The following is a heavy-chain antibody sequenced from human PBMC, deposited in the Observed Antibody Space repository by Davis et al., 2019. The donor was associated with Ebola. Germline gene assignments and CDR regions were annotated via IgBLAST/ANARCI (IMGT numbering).Heavy chain of an antibody. D-gene: IGHD2-2*01. CDR3: ANLATYCSSTICLNY. Sequence: SCKASGYTFTGYYMHWVRQAPGKGLEWVAVISYDGSNKYYADSVKGRFTISRDNSKNTLYLQMNTLIAEDTAVYYCANLATYCSSTICLNYWGQGTLVTVSS. CDR1: GYTFTGYY. J-gene: IGHJ4*02. CDR2: ISYDGSNK. V-gene: IGHV3-33*05.